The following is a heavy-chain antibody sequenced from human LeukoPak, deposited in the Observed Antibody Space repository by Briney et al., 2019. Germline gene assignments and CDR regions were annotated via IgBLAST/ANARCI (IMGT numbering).Heavy chain of an antibody. D-gene: IGHD4-17*01. CDR1: GFTFSSYA. V-gene: IGHV3-23*01. CDR3: AKDPTESDYGESSAFDI. CDR2: ISGSGGST. Sequence: PGGSLRLSCAASGFTFSSYAMSWVRQAPGKGLEWVSAISGSGGSTYYADSVKGRFTISRDNSKNTLYLQMNSLRAEDTAVYYCAKDPTESDYGESSAFDIWGQGTMVTVSS. J-gene: IGHJ3*02.